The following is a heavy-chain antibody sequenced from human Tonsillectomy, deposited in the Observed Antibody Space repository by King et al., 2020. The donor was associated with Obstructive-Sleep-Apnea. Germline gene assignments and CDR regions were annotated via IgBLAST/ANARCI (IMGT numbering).Heavy chain of an antibody. Sequence: VQLQESGPGLVKPSQTLSLTCTVSGGSISSADHYWRWIRQPPGKGLEWIGYIYYSGRTYYNPSLKSRVVISVDTSNNQLSLQLSSVTAADTAVYYCARETSGTTSYFDSWGQGTLVTVSS. CDR3: ARETSGTTSYFDS. D-gene: IGHD4-17*01. CDR1: GGSISSADHY. CDR2: IYYSGRT. J-gene: IGHJ4*02. V-gene: IGHV4-30-4*08.